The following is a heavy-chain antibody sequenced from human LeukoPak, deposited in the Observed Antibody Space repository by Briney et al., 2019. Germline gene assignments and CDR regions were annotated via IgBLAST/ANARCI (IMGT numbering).Heavy chain of an antibody. CDR1: GYRFTNYW. Sequence: GESLKISCKASGYRFTNYWLGWVRHMPGKGLEWMAIIYPGDSETRYSPSFQGQVTISADKSISTAYLQWSSLKASDTAMYYCARALRTGQGDYVPVLWGQGTLVTVSS. D-gene: IGHD4-17*01. J-gene: IGHJ4*02. V-gene: IGHV5-51*01. CDR2: IYPGDSET. CDR3: ARALRTGQGDYVPVL.